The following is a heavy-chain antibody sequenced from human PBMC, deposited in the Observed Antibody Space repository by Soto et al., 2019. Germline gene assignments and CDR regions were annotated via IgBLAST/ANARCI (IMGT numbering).Heavy chain of an antibody. CDR3: AREGKEDFDY. Sequence: QVQLVESGGGVVQPGRSLRLSWAASGFTFSSYGMHWVRQAPGKGLEWVAVIWYDGSNKYYADSVKGRFTISRDNSKNTLYLQMNSLRAEDTAVYYCAREGKEDFDYWGQGTLVTVSS. J-gene: IGHJ4*02. V-gene: IGHV3-33*01. CDR2: IWYDGSNK. CDR1: GFTFSSYG.